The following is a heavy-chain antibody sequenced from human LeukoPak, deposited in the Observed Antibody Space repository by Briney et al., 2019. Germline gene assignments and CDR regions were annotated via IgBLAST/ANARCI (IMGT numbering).Heavy chain of an antibody. D-gene: IGHD3-10*02. CDR3: AELGITMIGGV. CDR2: ISSSGSTI. J-gene: IGHJ6*04. CDR1: GFTFSSYA. Sequence: GSLRLSCAASGFTFSSYAMNWVRQAPGKGLEWVSYISSSGSTIYYADSVKGRFTISRDNAKNSLHLQMNSLRAEDTAVYYCAELGITMIGGVWGKGTTVTISS. V-gene: IGHV3-48*03.